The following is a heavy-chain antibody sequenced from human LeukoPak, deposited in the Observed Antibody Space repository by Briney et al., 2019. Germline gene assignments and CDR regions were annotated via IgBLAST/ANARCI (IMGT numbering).Heavy chain of an antibody. D-gene: IGHD3-22*01. V-gene: IGHV3-21*04. CDR3: AKDIGDSSGYSDY. CDR1: GFTFSSYS. CDR2: ISSSSSYI. Sequence: GGSLRLSCAASGFTFSSYSMNWVRQAPGKGLEWVSSISSSSSYIYYADSVKGRFTISRDNAKNSLYLQMNSLRAEDTALYYCAKDIGDSSGYSDYWGQGTLVTVSS. J-gene: IGHJ4*02.